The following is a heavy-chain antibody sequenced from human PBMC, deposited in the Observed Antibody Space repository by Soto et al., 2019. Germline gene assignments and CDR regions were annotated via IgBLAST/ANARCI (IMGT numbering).Heavy chain of an antibody. CDR3: ARGPYYDFWSDYYYGMDV. Sequence: GLLRLSCTASGFTFSSYEMNWVRQAPGKGLEWVSYISSSGSTIYYADSVKGRFTISRDNAKNSLYLQMNRLRAEDTAVYYCARGPYYDFWSDYYYGMDVWGQGTTVTVSS. CDR2: ISSSGSTI. V-gene: IGHV3-48*03. J-gene: IGHJ6*02. CDR1: GFTFSSYE. D-gene: IGHD3-3*01.